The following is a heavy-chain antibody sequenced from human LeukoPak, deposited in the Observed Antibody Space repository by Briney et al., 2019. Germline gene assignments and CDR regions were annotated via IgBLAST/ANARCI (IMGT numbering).Heavy chain of an antibody. CDR3: ARDTYYDFWSGYLDAFDI. CDR2: ISAYNGNT. CDR1: GYTFTSYG. V-gene: IGHV1-18*01. D-gene: IGHD3-3*01. Sequence: GAPVKVSCKASGYTFTSYGISWVRQAPGQGLEWMGWISAYNGNTNYAQKLQGRVTMTTDTSTSTAYMELRSLRSDDTAVYYCARDTYYDFWSGYLDAFDIWGQGTMVTVSS. J-gene: IGHJ3*02.